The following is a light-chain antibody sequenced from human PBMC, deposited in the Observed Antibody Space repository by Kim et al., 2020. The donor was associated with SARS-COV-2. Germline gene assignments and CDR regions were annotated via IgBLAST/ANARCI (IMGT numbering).Light chain of an antibody. Sequence: SVSPGERATLSCRASQGVSSNFAWYQQKPGQAPRLLIYGTFMRSTGIPARFSGSGSGTEFTLTISSLQSEDSAVYYCQQYNIWPLTFGGGTKLEI. CDR2: GTF. CDR3: QQYNIWPLT. V-gene: IGKV3-15*01. J-gene: IGKJ4*01. CDR1: QGVSSN.